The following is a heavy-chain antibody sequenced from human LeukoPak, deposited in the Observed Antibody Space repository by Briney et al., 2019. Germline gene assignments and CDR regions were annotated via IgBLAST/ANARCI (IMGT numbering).Heavy chain of an antibody. CDR3: AKDGDKDIVIVPAALTIGVVDY. J-gene: IGHJ4*02. V-gene: IGHV3-23*01. Sequence: GGSLRLSCAASGFTFSSYAMNWVRQAPGKGLEWVSAISGSGGSTYYADSVKGRFTISRDNSKNTLYLQMNSLRAEDTAVYYCAKDGDKDIVIVPAALTIGVVDYWGQGTPVTVSS. CDR2: ISGSGGST. D-gene: IGHD2-2*01. CDR1: GFTFSSYA.